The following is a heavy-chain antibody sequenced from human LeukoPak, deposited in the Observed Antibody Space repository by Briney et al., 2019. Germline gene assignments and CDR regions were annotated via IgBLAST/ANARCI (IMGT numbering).Heavy chain of an antibody. J-gene: IGHJ6*02. D-gene: IGHD6-19*01. V-gene: IGHV3-48*04. CDR3: AKDKGIAVAGDYYGMDV. CDR1: GFTFSSYS. Sequence: PGGSLRLSCAASGFTFSSYSMNWARQAPGKGLEWVSSISSSSSTIYYADSVKGRFTISRDNAKNSLYLQMNSLRAEDTVVYYCAKDKGIAVAGDYYGMDVWGQGTTVTVSS. CDR2: ISSSSSTI.